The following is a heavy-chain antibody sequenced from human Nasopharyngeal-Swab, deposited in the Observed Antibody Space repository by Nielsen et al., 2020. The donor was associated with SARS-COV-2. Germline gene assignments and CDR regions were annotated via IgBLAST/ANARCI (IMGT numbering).Heavy chain of an antibody. Sequence: GGSLRLSCTASGFTFSSYAMSWVRQAPGKGLEWVSIISWSGDTTYYADSVNDRFTISRDNSKNTLYLQMNSLRVEDTALYYCAKAPYLRGLDVWGQGTTVTVSS. J-gene: IGHJ6*02. CDR1: GFTFSSYA. CDR2: ISWSGDTT. D-gene: IGHD2-21*01. CDR3: AKAPYLRGLDV. V-gene: IGHV3-23*01.